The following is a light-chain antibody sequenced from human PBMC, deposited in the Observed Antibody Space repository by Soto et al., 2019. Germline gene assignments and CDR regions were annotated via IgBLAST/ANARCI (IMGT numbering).Light chain of an antibody. J-gene: IGLJ2*01. CDR1: SSDFGTYNL. CDR3: CSYAGGSTFVL. Sequence: QSALTQPASVSGSPGQSITISCTGTSSDFGTYNLVSWYQQHPGKAPKLMIYEGSKRPSGVSNRFSGSKSGNTASLTISGLQAEDEADYYCCSYAGGSTFVLFGGGTKVTVL. CDR2: EGS. V-gene: IGLV2-23*03.